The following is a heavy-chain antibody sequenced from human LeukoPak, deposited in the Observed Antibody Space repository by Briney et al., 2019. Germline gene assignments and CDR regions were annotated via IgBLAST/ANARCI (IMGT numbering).Heavy chain of an antibody. V-gene: IGHV3-53*01. CDR2: IYSGGST. CDR3: ARDLYRDWGFAFDI. D-gene: IGHD7-27*01. J-gene: IGHJ3*02. Sequence: GGSLRLSCAASGFTFSSYEMSWVRQAPGKGLEWVSVIYSGGSTYYADSVKGRFTISRDNSKNTLYLQMNSLRAEDTAVYYCARDLYRDWGFAFDIWGQGTMVTVSS. CDR1: GFTFSSYE.